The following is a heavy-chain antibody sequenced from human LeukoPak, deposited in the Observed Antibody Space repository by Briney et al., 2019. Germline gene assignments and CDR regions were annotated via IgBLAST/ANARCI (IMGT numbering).Heavy chain of an antibody. J-gene: IGHJ3*02. D-gene: IGHD6-6*01. Sequence: GESLKISCKGSGYSFTNYWIGWVRQMPGKGLEWMGIIYPGDSDTRYSPSFQGQVTISADKSNSTAYLQWSSLKASDTAMYYCARRDTYSSSADDAFDIWGQGTMVTVSS. CDR3: ARRDTYSSSADDAFDI. CDR1: GYSFTNYW. CDR2: IYPGDSDT. V-gene: IGHV5-51*01.